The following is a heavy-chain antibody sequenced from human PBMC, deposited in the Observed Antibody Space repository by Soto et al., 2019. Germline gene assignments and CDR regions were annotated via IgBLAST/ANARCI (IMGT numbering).Heavy chain of an antibody. CDR1: GFTFSSYA. Sequence: EVQLLESGGGLVQPGGSLRLSCAASGFTFSSYAMSWVRQAPGKGLEWVSAISGSGGSTYYADSVKGRFTISRDNSKNSRYLQMNSLRADDTAVYYCAKDNDKIGPGHAFDIWGQGTMVTVSS. CDR3: AKDNDKIGPGHAFDI. J-gene: IGHJ3*02. V-gene: IGHV3-23*01. D-gene: IGHD2-8*01. CDR2: ISGSGGST.